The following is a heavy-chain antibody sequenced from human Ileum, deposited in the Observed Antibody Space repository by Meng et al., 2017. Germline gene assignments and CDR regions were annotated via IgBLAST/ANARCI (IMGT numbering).Heavy chain of an antibody. CDR2: VYFTGYT. CDR1: GDSVSSGSYY. Sequence: QLQLQESGPGLVKPSETLSRTCTVSGDSVSSGSYYWVWIRQPPGKALERIGAVYFTGYTYYGPSLTGRGTISVDTSRNQFSLKLNSVTAADTALYFCARHGHFTPDKYYFDYWGQGTLVTVSS. D-gene: IGHD3-3*02. J-gene: IGHJ4*02. CDR3: ARHGHFTPDKYYFDY. V-gene: IGHV4-39*01.